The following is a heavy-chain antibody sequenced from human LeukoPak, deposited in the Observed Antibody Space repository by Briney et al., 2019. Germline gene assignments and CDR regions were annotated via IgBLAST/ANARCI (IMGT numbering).Heavy chain of an antibody. D-gene: IGHD6-19*01. Sequence: GGSLRLSCAASGFTFSSYSMNWVRQAPGKGLEWGSSISSSSSYIYYADSVKGRFTISRDNAKNSLYLQMNSLRAEDTAVYYCTTEGGWYAYYFDYWGQGTLVTVSS. J-gene: IGHJ4*02. CDR2: ISSSSSYI. V-gene: IGHV3-21*03. CDR3: TTEGGWYAYYFDY. CDR1: GFTFSSYS.